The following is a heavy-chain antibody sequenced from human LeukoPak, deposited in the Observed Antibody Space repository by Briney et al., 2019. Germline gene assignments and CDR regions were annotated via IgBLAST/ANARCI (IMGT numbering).Heavy chain of an antibody. V-gene: IGHV3-21*03. CDR2: FTSSTDYI. J-gene: IGHJ4*02. Sequence: PGGSLRLSCAASGFTFSSYNMNWVHQAPGKVLEWGSSFTSSTDYIFHADSVKGRFTISRDNAKNSLYLQMNSLGAEDTTVYYCARDCGDYGSGSYCGIDYWGQGTLVTVSS. D-gene: IGHD3-10*01. CDR1: GFTFSSYN. CDR3: ARDCGDYGSGSYCGIDY.